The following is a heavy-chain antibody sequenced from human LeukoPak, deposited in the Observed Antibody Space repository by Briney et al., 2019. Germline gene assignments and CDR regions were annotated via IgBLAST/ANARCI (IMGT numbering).Heavy chain of an antibody. Sequence: ASVKVSCKVSGYTLTELSMHWVRRAPGKGLEWMGGFDPEDGETIYAQKFQGRVTMTEDTSTDTAYMELSSLRSEDTAVYHCATVSYGGNSGDYWGQGTLVTVSS. D-gene: IGHD4-23*01. CDR2: FDPEDGET. CDR3: ATVSYGGNSGDY. J-gene: IGHJ4*02. CDR1: GYTLTELS. V-gene: IGHV1-24*01.